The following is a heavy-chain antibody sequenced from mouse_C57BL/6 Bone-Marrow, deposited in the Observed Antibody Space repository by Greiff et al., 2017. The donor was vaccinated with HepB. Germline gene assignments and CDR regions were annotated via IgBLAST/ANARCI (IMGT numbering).Heavy chain of an antibody. V-gene: IGHV1-47*01. J-gene: IGHJ4*01. CDR3: ARGSGYVPYAMDY. D-gene: IGHD3-2*02. CDR2: FHPYNDDT. Sequence: VHLVESGAELVKPGASVKMSCKASGYTFTTYPIEWMKQNHGKSLEWIGNFHPYNDDTKYNEKFKGKATLTVEKSSSTVYLELSRLTSDDSAVYYCARGSGYVPYAMDYWGQGTSVTVSS. CDR1: GYTFTTYP.